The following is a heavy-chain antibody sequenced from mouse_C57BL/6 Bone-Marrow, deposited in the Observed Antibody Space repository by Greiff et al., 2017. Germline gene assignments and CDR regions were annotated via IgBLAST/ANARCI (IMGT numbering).Heavy chain of an antibody. CDR3: TRSMGREDYFAY. CDR1: GYTFTDYE. CDR2: IDPETGGT. V-gene: IGHV1-15*01. J-gene: IGHJ2*01. Sequence: QVQLQQSGAELVRPGASVTLSCTASGYTFTDYEMHWVKQTPVHGLEWIGAIDPETGGTAYNPKFKGKAILTADTSSSTAYMELRSLTSEDSAVYYCTRSMGREDYFAYWGQGTTLTVSS. D-gene: IGHD4-1*01.